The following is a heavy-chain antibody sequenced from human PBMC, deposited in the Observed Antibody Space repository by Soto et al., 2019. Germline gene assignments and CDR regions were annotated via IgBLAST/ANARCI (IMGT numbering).Heavy chain of an antibody. CDR3: GVGGSGSYFGYYGMDV. CDR2: IIPILGTA. CDR1: GGTFSSYA. V-gene: IGHV1-69*01. Sequence: QVQLVQSGAEVKKPGSSVKVSCKASGGTFSSYAISWVRQAPGQGLEWMGGIIPILGTANYAQKFQGRVTITADESTSTAYMELSSLRSEDTAVYYCGVGGSGSYFGYYGMDVWGQGTTVTVSS. J-gene: IGHJ6*02. D-gene: IGHD3-10*01.